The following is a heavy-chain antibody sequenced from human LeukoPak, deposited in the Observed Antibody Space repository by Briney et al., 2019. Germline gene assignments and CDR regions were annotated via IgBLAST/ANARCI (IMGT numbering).Heavy chain of an antibody. Sequence: PGGSLRLSCSASGFTFSSYSMHWVRQAPGKGLEWVAVISYDGSNKYSADSVKGRFTISRDNSKNTLYLQKNSLRVEDTAVYYCARGSLGYYFDYWGQGTLVTVSS. J-gene: IGHJ4*02. CDR3: ARGSLGYYFDY. CDR1: GFTFSSYS. V-gene: IGHV3-30-3*01. CDR2: ISYDGSNK. D-gene: IGHD7-27*01.